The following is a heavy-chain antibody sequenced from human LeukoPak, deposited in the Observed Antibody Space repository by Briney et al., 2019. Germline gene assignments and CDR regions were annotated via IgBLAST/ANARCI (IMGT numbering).Heavy chain of an antibody. Sequence: ASVKVSCKASGYTFTRYGISWVRQAPGQGLEWMGWISAYNGNTNYAQTLQGRVTMTTDTSTSTAYMELRSLRPDYTAVYYRARGDGYNYVDWFDPWGQGTLVTVSS. D-gene: IGHD5-24*01. CDR1: GYTFTRYG. V-gene: IGHV1-18*01. J-gene: IGHJ5*02. CDR3: ARGDGYNYVDWFDP. CDR2: ISAYNGNT.